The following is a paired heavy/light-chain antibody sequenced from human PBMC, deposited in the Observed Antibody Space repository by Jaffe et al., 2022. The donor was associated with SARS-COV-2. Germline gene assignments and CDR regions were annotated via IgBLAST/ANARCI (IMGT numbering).Light chain of an antibody. Sequence: QSALTQPASVSGSPGQSITISCTGTSSDVGGYNYVSWYQQHPGKAPKLMIYDVSNRPSGVSNRFSGSKSGNTASLTISGLQAEDEADYYCSSYTSSSTLEVFGTGTKVTVL. CDR1: SSDVGGYNY. CDR2: DVS. CDR3: SSYTSSSTLEV. V-gene: IGLV2-14*01. J-gene: IGLJ1*01.
Heavy chain of an antibody. J-gene: IGHJ4*02. CDR3: AKDLWYCSGGSCYSRGYYFDY. D-gene: IGHD2-15*01. CDR1: GFTFSSYA. CDR2: ISGSGGST. V-gene: IGHV3-23*04. Sequence: EVQLVESGGGLVQPGGSLRLSCAASGFTFSSYAMSWVRQAPGKGLEWVSAISGSGGSTYYADSVKGRFTISRDNSKNTLYLQMNSLRAEDTAVYYCAKDLWYCSGGSCYSRGYYFDYWGQGTLVTVSS.